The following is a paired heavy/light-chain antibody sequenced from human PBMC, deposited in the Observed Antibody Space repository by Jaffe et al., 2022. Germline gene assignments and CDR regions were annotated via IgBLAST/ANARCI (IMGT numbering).Heavy chain of an antibody. CDR2: IYYSGNT. CDR3: VRHAPDIWSGYPAWYFDH. D-gene: IGHD3-3*01. J-gene: IGHJ4*02. V-gene: IGHV4-39*01. CDR1: GGSITSSSYY. Sequence: QLQLQESGPGLVKPSETLSLTCTVSGGSITSSSYYWGWIRQPPGKGLEWIGSIYYSGNTYYNPSFRSRVTISVDTSKNQFSLKLTSVTAADTTVYYCVRHAPDIWSGYPAWYFDHWGQGFLVTVSS.
Light chain of an antibody. CDR3: QQYNNWPSWT. CDR1: QSVTSN. Sequence: EIVMTQSPATLSVSPGERATLSCRASQSVTSNLAWYQQKPGQAPRLLIYNASTRATGIPARISGSGSGTEFTLTISSLQSEDFAVYFCQQYNNWPSWTVGQGTKVEIK. V-gene: IGKV3-15*01. J-gene: IGKJ1*01. CDR2: NAS.